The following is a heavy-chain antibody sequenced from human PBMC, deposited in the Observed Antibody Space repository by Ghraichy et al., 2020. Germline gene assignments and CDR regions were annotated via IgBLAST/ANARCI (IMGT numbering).Heavy chain of an antibody. CDR3: AQRAGNDYVWGSKYYFDY. CDR1: GGTFSSYA. J-gene: IGHJ4*02. CDR2: IIPIFGTA. D-gene: IGHD3-16*01. V-gene: IGHV1-69*13. Sequence: SVKVSCKASGGTFSSYAISWVRQAPGQGLEWMGGIIPIFGTANYAQKFQGRVTITADESTSTAYMELSSLRSEDTAVYYCAQRAGNDYVWGSKYYFDYWGQGTLVTVSS.